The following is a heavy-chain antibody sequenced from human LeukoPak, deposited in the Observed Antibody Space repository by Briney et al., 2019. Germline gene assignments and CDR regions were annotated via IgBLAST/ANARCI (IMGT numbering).Heavy chain of an antibody. Sequence: PGGSLRLSCAASGFTFSSYSMNWVRQAPGKGLEWVSSISSSSSYIYYADSVKGRFTISRDNAKNSLYLQMNSLRAEDTAVYYRARDRYGRLGMDVWGQGTTVTVSS. V-gene: IGHV3-21*01. CDR1: GFTFSSYS. J-gene: IGHJ6*02. CDR2: ISSSSSYI. CDR3: ARDRYGRLGMDV. D-gene: IGHD4-17*01.